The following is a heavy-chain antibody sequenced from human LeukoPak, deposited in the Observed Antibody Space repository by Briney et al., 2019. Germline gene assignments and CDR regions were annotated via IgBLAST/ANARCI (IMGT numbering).Heavy chain of an antibody. D-gene: IGHD3-22*01. V-gene: IGHV3-74*01. CDR2: INSDGSST. Sequence: GRSLRLSCAASGFTFSAFWMHWVRQAPGKGLVWVSRINSDGSSTTYADSVKGRFTISIDNAKNTLYLQMDSLRAEDSAVYYCARGLVHDTSGYYSDYWGQGILVTVSS. J-gene: IGHJ4*02. CDR3: ARGLVHDTSGYYSDY. CDR1: GFTFSAFW.